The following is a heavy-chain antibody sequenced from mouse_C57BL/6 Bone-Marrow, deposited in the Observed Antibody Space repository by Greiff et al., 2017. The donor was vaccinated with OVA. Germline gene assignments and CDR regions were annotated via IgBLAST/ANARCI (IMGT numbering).Heavy chain of an antibody. D-gene: IGHD2-1*01. Sequence: DVQLQESGAGLVKPGGSLKLSCAASGFTFSSYAMSWVRQTPEKRLEWVAYISSGGDYIYYADTVKGRFTITRDNSKNTLYLQMNNLKSEDTAMYYCTRLLDAMDYWGQGTSVTVSS. CDR1: GFTFSSYA. CDR3: TRLLDAMDY. CDR2: ISSGGDYI. J-gene: IGHJ4*01. V-gene: IGHV5-9-1*02.